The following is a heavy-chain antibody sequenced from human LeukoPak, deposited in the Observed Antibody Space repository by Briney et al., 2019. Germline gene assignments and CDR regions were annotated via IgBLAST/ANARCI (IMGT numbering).Heavy chain of an antibody. D-gene: IGHD3-10*02. Sequence: GASVKVCCKASGYTFTSYAMHWVRQAPGQRLEWMGWINAGNGNTKYSQKFQGRVTITRDTSASTAYMELSSLRSEDTAVYYCARDHVRGSGPIGYWGQGTLVTVSS. J-gene: IGHJ4*02. CDR3: ARDHVRGSGPIGY. CDR1: GYTFTSYA. V-gene: IGHV1-3*01. CDR2: INAGNGNT.